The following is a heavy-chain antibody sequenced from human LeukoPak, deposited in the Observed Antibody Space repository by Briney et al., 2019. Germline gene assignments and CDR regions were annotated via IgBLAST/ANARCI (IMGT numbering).Heavy chain of an antibody. J-gene: IGHJ4*02. Sequence: SETLSLTCTVPGGSISSYYWSWIRQSPGEGLEWIGYIHYRGSTNYEPSLKSRVTISVDTSKNQFSLKLSSLTAADTAVYYCARSVLGYSYGLHIDYWGQGTLVTVSS. CDR2: IHYRGST. CDR1: GGSISSYY. D-gene: IGHD5-18*01. CDR3: ARSVLGYSYGLHIDY. V-gene: IGHV4-59*01.